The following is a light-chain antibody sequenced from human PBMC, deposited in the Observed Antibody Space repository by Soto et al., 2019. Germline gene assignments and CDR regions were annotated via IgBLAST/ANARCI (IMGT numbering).Light chain of an antibody. V-gene: IGKV3-20*01. Sequence: ELFWTQSPGTLSLSPGERYTSSCRASQTIGSSHLAWYQQKPGQATRVLIFAEYSRATGIKDRFSGSGSGTDFTLTISRLEPEDFAVYYCKPSGSSPRTFGNGTKVDIK. CDR1: QTIGSSH. CDR3: KPSGSSPRT. J-gene: IGKJ1*01. CDR2: AEY.